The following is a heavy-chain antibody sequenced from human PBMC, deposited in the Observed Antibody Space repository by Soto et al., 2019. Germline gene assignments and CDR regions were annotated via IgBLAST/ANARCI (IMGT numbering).Heavy chain of an antibody. CDR3: AKDRHYCSSTNCYWDAFDI. Sequence: PGGSLRLSCAASGFTFSSYAMSWVRQAPGKGLEWVSTISHSGGNTWYPDSVKGRFTISRDNSKNTLYLQMNILRAEDTAVYYCAKDRHYCSSTNCYWDAFDIWGQGTMVTVSS. V-gene: IGHV3-23*01. CDR2: ISHSGGNT. J-gene: IGHJ3*02. D-gene: IGHD2-2*01. CDR1: GFTFSSYA.